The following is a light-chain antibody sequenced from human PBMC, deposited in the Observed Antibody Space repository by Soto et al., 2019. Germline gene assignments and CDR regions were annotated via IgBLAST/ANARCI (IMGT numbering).Light chain of an antibody. CDR2: AAS. Sequence: DIQMTQTPSFVSASVGDSVTITCRASQDVSSWLAWYQQKPAKAPKLLIYAASNLQSGVPSRFSGSGSGIDFTLTIGSLQPEDFATYYCQQATTFPITFGQGTRLEIK. CDR1: QDVSSW. J-gene: IGKJ5*01. V-gene: IGKV1-12*01. CDR3: QQATTFPIT.